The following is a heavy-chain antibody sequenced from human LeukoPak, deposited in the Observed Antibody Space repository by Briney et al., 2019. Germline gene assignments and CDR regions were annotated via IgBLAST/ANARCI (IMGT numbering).Heavy chain of an antibody. Sequence: ASVVSCKVSGYTLTTLSMHWLLQAPGKGLDGMGGFDPEDGGTIYAQKFQRRVTMTKATSTNRAYMELSSLRSEDTAVYYYAAKTDGRVVWFGEPWGQGALVTV. CDR2: FDPEDGGT. CDR1: GYTLTTLS. V-gene: IGHV1-24*01. J-gene: IGHJ4*02. CDR3: AAKTDGRVVWFGEP. D-gene: IGHD3-10*01.